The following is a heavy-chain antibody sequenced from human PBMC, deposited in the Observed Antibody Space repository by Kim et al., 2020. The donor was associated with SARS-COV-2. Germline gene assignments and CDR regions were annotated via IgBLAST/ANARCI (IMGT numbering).Heavy chain of an antibody. Sequence: NPTHKSRVTMSVDTSKNQFSLKLSSVTAADTAVYYCARDMAGLVYYGMDVWGQGTTVTVSS. CDR3: ARDMAGLVYYGMDV. J-gene: IGHJ6*02. V-gene: IGHV4-4*07. D-gene: IGHD6-19*01.